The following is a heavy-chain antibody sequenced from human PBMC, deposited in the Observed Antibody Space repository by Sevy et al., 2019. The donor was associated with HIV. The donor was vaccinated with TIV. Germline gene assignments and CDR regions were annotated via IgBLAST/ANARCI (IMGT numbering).Heavy chain of an antibody. Sequence: GSLRLFCSTSGFTFSRYLISWVPQAPGKGLPWVANIKHGGSEKFYVDSVKGRFTISRDNANDSLYLQMNSLRAEDTAVYYCARGTTVTDALDYWGQGTLVTVSS. V-gene: IGHV3-7*01. CDR1: GFTFSRYL. J-gene: IGHJ4*02. CDR2: IKHGGSEK. CDR3: ARGTTVTDALDY. D-gene: IGHD4-17*01.